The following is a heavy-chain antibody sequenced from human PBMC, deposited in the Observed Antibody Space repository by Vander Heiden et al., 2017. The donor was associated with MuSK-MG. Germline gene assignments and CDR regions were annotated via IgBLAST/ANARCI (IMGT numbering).Heavy chain of an antibody. CDR3: ARLGLMEQVRVLMTPFDY. V-gene: IGHV4-39*01. CDR2: IYYSGST. Sequence: GSISSSSYYWGWIRQPPGKGLEWIGRIYYSGSTYYNPSLKRRGTISVDTSKNQFSRKLSSVTAADTAVYDCARLGLMEQVRVLMTPFDYWGQGTMVTVYS. CDR1: GSISSSSYY. J-gene: IGHJ4*02. D-gene: IGHD6-13*01.